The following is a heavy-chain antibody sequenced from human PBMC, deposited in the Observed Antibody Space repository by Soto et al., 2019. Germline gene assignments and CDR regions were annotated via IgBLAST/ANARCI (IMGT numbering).Heavy chain of an antibody. CDR3: ARERCSGWTFDY. D-gene: IGHD6-19*01. J-gene: IGHJ4*02. CDR1: GFTFSTYS. V-gene: IGHV3-48*01. CDR2: ISSSSTI. Sequence: EVQLVESGGDLVQPGGSLRLSCAASGFTFSTYSMNWVRQAPGKGLECVSSISSSSTIYYADSVKGRFTISRDNVQNSLYLQMHSLRAEDTAVYYCARERCSGWTFDYWGQGTLVTVSS.